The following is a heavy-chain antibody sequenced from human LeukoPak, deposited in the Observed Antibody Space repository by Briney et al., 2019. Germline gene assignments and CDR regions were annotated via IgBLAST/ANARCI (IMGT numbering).Heavy chain of an antibody. Sequence: GGSLRLSCAVSGFSVRTNFMSWVRQAPGKGLEWVSVIYTGGGTDHADSVKGRFTISRDNSKNTLYLQMNSLRAEDTAVYYCAKDRTVRGLYYYYMDVWGKGTTVTISS. J-gene: IGHJ6*03. V-gene: IGHV3-53*05. CDR2: IYTGGGT. CDR3: AKDRTVRGLYYYYMDV. D-gene: IGHD3-10*01. CDR1: GFSVRTNF.